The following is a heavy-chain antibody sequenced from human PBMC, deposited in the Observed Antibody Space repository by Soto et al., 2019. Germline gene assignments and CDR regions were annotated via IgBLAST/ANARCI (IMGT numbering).Heavy chain of an antibody. CDR1: GGSISSDDYY. Sequence: QVQLQESGPGLVKPSQTLSLTCTVSGGSISSDDYYWSWIRQPPGKGLEWIGYIYYTGSTYYNPSLKSRVTISIDTSKNQFSLKLNSVTAADTAVYSCARAPFRTLFSYWYFDLWGRDTLVTVSS. V-gene: IGHV4-30-4*01. CDR3: ARAPFRTLFSYWYFDL. J-gene: IGHJ2*01. CDR2: IYYTGST. D-gene: IGHD2-21*01.